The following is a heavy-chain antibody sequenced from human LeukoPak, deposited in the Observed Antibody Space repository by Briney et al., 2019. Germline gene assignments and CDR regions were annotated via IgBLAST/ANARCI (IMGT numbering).Heavy chain of an antibody. J-gene: IGHJ4*02. D-gene: IGHD3-22*01. CDR2: IKRETDGGTI. V-gene: IGHV3-15*01. Sequence: GGSLRLSCAASGFTLNNAWVSWVRQAPGKGLEWLGRIKRETDGGTIDYAAPVKGRFTISRDDSRNTLYLQMNSLRAEDTAVYYCARDLAYDSSGYLTLVDYWGQGTLVTVSS. CDR3: ARDLAYDSSGYLTLVDY. CDR1: GFTLNNAW.